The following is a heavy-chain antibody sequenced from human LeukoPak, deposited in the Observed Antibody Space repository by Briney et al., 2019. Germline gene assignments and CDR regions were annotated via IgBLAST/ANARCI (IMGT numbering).Heavy chain of an antibody. J-gene: IGHJ4*02. CDR3: AREIHPRGWYYYGSGSYFDY. V-gene: IGHV4-59*12. Sequence: SETLSLTCTVSGGSISSYYWSWLRQPPGKGLEWIGYIYYSGSTNYNPSLKSRVTISVDTSKNQFSLKLSSVTAADTAVYYCAREIHPRGWYYYGSGSYFDYWGQGTLVTVSS. CDR2: IYYSGST. D-gene: IGHD3-10*01. CDR1: GGSISSYY.